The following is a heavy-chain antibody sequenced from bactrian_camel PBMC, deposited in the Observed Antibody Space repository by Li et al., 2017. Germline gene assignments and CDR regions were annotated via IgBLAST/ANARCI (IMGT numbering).Heavy chain of an antibody. D-gene: IGHD2*01. V-gene: IGHV3S53*01. J-gene: IGHJ6*01. CDR1: GDTASTYC. Sequence: VQLVESGGGSVQAGGSLRLSCAVSGDTASTYCMGWFRQAPGKSREGVASIDSAGDTNYADSVVGRFTISQDSARNTVYLQMNSLKPEDTAVYYCAARGPYCYTKLSVRDFTYWGQGTQVTVS. CDR2: IDSAGDT. CDR3: AARGPYCYTKLSVRDFTY.